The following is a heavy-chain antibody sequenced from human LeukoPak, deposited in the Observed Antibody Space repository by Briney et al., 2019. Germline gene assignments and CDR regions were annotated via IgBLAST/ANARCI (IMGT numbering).Heavy chain of an antibody. CDR1: GYTFTGYY. J-gene: IGHJ4*02. CDR3: ARAPDYGDYVDY. CDR2: INPNSGGT. V-gene: IGHV1-2*02. D-gene: IGHD4-17*01. Sequence: ASVKVSCKASGYTFTGYYMHWARQAPGQGLEWMGWINPNSGGTNYAQKFQGRVTMTRDTSISTAYMELSRLRSDDTAVYYCARAPDYGDYVDYWGQGTLVTVSS.